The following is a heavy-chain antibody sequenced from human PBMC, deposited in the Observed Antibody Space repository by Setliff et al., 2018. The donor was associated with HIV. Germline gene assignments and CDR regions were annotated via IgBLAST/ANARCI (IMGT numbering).Heavy chain of an antibody. J-gene: IGHJ4*02. D-gene: IGHD1-20*01. Sequence: PSETLSLTCTVSGGSITYSSYYWGWIRQPPGKGLEWIGSMDSSGNTYYSPSLRSRVTLSLDTSKNHISLHLSSVTAAGTAVYYCVRQGHWYIPWYFDYWGQGALVTVSS. CDR2: MDSSGNT. CDR3: VRQGHWYIPWYFDY. V-gene: IGHV4-39*07. CDR1: GGSITYSSYY.